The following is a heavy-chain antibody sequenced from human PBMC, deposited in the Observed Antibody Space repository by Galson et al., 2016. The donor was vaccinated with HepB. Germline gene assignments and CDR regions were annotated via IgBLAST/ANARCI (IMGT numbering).Heavy chain of an antibody. V-gene: IGHV3-30*18. CDR1: GFTFSNYA. D-gene: IGHD5-18*01. J-gene: IGHJ4*02. CDR2: ISNDGRDK. CDR3: AKDSRRAGYSYGSSYFDY. Sequence: SLRLSCAASGFTFSNYAMHWVRQAPGKGLEWVAVISNDGRDKHYADSVKGRFTISRDKSKNTLYLQMSSLRAEDTAVYYCAKDSRRAGYSYGSSYFDYWGQGTLVTGSS.